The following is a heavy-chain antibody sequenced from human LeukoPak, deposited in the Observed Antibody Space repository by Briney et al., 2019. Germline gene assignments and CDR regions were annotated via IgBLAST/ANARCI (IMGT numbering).Heavy chain of an antibody. J-gene: IGHJ4*02. CDR3: ARDNYGSGSYSWSKRLDY. Sequence: PGGSLRLSCAASGFTFSTYNMNWVRQAPGKGLEWVSSISSSSSYIYYADSVKGRFTISRDNAKNSLYLQMNSLRAEDTAVYYCARDNYGSGSYSWSKRLDYWGQGTLVTVSS. D-gene: IGHD3-10*01. CDR2: ISSSSSYI. V-gene: IGHV3-21*01. CDR1: GFTFSTYN.